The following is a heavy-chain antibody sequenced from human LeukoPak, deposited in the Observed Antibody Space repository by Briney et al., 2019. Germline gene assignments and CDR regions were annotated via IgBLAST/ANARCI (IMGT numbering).Heavy chain of an antibody. V-gene: IGHV3-23*01. CDR1: GFTFSTYA. CDR2: ISDTT. D-gene: IGHD1-20*01. Sequence: GGSLRLSCAASGFTFSTYAMSWVRQAPGKGLEWVSAISDTTYYADPVRGRFTISRDNSKNTLYLQMNSLRAEDTAVYYCAKAQAITGRNLFDPWGQGTLVTVSS. CDR3: AKAQAITGRNLFDP. J-gene: IGHJ5*02.